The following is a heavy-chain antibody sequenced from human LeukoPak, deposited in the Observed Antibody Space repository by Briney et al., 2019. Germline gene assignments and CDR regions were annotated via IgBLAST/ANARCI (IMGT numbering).Heavy chain of an antibody. CDR3: ARRMTF. V-gene: IGHV3-53*04. Sequence: GGSLRLSCAASGVTVSSDYMSWVRQAPGKGLEWVSVIYRDGNTYYTDSVKGRFTISRHNSKNTLFLQMDSLRTEDTAIYYCARRMTFGGQGTLVNVSS. CDR1: GVTVSSDY. D-gene: IGHD2/OR15-2a*01. J-gene: IGHJ4*02. CDR2: IYRDGNT.